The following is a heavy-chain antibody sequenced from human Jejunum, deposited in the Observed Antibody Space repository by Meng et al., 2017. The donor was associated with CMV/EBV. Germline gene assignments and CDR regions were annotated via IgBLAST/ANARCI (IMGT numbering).Heavy chain of an antibody. V-gene: IGHV3-11*01. CDR2: ISNSGLI. Sequence: AYGFIFSDYYMSWIRQAPGKGLEWISQISNSGLIYYADSVKGRFTISRDNAKNSLYLQMNSLRADDTAVYYCARGLTGTTAYNWFDPWGQGTLVTVSS. CDR1: GFIFSDYY. J-gene: IGHJ5*02. CDR3: ARGLTGTTAYNWFDP. D-gene: IGHD1-7*01.